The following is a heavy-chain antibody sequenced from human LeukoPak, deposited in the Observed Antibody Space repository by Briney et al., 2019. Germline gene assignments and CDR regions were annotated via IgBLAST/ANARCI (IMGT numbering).Heavy chain of an antibody. J-gene: IGHJ4*02. CDR2: ISYDGSNK. D-gene: IGHD2-15*01. CDR1: GFTFSSYA. CDR3: ARDPPGYSFDY. V-gene: IGHV3-30*04. Sequence: GGSLRLSYAASGFTFSSYAMHWVRQAPGKGLEWVAVISYDGSNKYYADSVKGRFTISRDNSKNTLYLQMNSLRAEDTAVYYCARDPPGYSFDYWGQGTLVTVSS.